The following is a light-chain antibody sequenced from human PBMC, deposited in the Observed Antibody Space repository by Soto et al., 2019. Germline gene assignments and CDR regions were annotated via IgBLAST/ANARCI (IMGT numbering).Light chain of an antibody. CDR3: QQSYNNPKT. J-gene: IGKJ1*01. Sequence: IQMTQSPSSLSASVGDRVTITCRASQSIANYLNWYQQKPGKAPKLLIHAASTLESGVPSRFSGSGSGTDFTLTISSLQPEDFATYYCQQSYNNPKTFGQGTKVE. V-gene: IGKV1-39*01. CDR2: AAS. CDR1: QSIANY.